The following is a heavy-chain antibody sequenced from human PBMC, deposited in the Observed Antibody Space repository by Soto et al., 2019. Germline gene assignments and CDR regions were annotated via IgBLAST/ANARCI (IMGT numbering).Heavy chain of an antibody. CDR1: GFTFSSYG. Sequence: QVQLVESGGGVVQPGRSLRLSCAASGFTFSSYGMHWVRQAPGKGLEWVAVISYDGSNKYYADSVKGRFTISRDNSKNTLYRQMNSLRAEDTAVYYCAILGPYYFDYWGQGTLVTVSS. D-gene: IGHD2-15*01. CDR3: AILGPYYFDY. CDR2: ISYDGSNK. J-gene: IGHJ4*02. V-gene: IGHV3-30*03.